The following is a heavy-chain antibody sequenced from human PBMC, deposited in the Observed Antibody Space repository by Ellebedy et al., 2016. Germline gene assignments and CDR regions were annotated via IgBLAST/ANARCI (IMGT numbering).Heavy chain of an antibody. D-gene: IGHD2-2*01. CDR1: GFTFSNYW. J-gene: IGHJ4*02. CDR3: ARAAGGPYQFDY. Sequence: GESLKISCVASGFTFSNYWMHWVRQAPGEGLVWVSRIESDGRNPTYAASVRGRFTISRDNAKNKLYLPVNSLSFEDTAIYYCARAAGGPYQFDYWGQGTLVAVSS. V-gene: IGHV3-74*01. CDR2: IESDGRNP.